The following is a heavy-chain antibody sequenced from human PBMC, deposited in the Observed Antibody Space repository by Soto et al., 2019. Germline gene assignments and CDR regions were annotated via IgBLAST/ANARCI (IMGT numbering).Heavy chain of an antibody. CDR3: AKDQGSSWYEIYY. V-gene: IGHV3-23*01. Sequence: EVQLLESGGGLVQPGGSLSLSCAASGFTFSNYAVTLVRQAPGQGLEWVSTISGSGGSTYYAVSVKGRFTLSRDNSKNTLYLQMNSLRAEDTAVYYCAKDQGSSWYEIYYWCQGTLVTVSS. CDR1: GFTFSNYA. D-gene: IGHD6-13*01. J-gene: IGHJ4*02. CDR2: ISGSGGST.